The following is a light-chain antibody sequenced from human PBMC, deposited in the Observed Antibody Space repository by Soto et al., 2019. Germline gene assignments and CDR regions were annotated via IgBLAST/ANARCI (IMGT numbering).Light chain of an antibody. Sequence: QSVLIQPPSASGTPGQRVTIPCSGSTSSIGTNAVNWYYQVPGAAPRLLIFGTSQRPSGVPDRFSGSKSGTSASLAISGLQSEDEADYYCAAWDDNLPGWVFGGGTKLHRP. J-gene: IGLJ3*02. CDR3: AAWDDNLPGWV. V-gene: IGLV1-44*01. CDR2: GTS. CDR1: TSSIGTNA.